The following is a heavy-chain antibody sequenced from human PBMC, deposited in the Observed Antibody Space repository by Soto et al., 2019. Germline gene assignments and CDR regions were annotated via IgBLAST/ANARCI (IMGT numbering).Heavy chain of an antibody. V-gene: IGHV3-11*01. CDR2: ISGSGSTT. Sequence: QVHLEESGGGLVKPGGSLRLSCTASGFTFSDYYMRWIRQAPGKGLEWLAYISGSGSTTYYTDSVKGRFAISRDNARTSLYLQINSLRVEDSAVYYCARSSLTYFEFWGQGTLVTVSS. CDR1: GFTFSDYY. CDR3: ARSSLTYFEF. J-gene: IGHJ4*02.